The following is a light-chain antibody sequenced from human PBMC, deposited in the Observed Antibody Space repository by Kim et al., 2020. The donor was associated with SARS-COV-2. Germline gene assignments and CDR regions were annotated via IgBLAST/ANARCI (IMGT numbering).Light chain of an antibody. J-gene: IGKJ2*03. CDR2: KGS. Sequence: DIQMTQSPVTLSTSIGDRVIITCRASQNINKWLAWYQQKPGQAPKLLIYKGSTLHTGVPSRFSGSGSGTEFSLTITSLQPDDFATYYCQQYNIYPYSFGQGTKLEI. V-gene: IGKV1-5*03. CDR3: QQYNIYPYS. CDR1: QNINKW.